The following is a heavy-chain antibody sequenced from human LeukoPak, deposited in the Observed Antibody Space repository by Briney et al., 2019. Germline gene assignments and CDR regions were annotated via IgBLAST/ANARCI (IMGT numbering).Heavy chain of an antibody. CDR1: GFTFSSYA. CDR2: ISGSGGST. CDR3: AKDRITMVRGVIIAFDY. Sequence: PGGSLRLSCAASGFTFSSYAMSWVRQALGKGLEWVSAISGSGGSTYYADSVKGRFTISRDNSKNTLYLQMNSLRAEDTAVYYCAKDRITMVRGVIIAFDYWGQGTLVTVSS. V-gene: IGHV3-23*01. D-gene: IGHD3-10*01. J-gene: IGHJ4*02.